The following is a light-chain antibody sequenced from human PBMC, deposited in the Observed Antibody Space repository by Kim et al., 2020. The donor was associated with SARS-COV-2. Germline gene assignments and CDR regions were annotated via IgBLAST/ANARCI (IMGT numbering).Light chain of an antibody. V-gene: IGLV2-14*03. CDR3: SSYTSNSTVV. Sequence: QSALTQPASVSGSPGQSITISCTGTSSDVGGYNYVSWYQQHPGKALKLMIYDVSNRPSGVSNRFSGSKSGNTASLTISGLQAEDEADYYCSSYTSNSTVVFGGGTQLTVL. CDR1: SSDVGGYNY. J-gene: IGLJ2*01. CDR2: DVS.